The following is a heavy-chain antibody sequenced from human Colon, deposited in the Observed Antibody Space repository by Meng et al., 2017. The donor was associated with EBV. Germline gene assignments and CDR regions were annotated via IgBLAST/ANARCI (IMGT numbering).Heavy chain of an antibody. Sequence: QVQLQGSGPGLVKPSDTLPLTCTVSGGSISNYYWSWTRQSTGKGLEWIGYVYYSGSATYNPSLQSRVTISVDTSKNQVSLKLTSVSAADTAVYYCATMKYNDWFKNWGQGILVTVSS. CDR3: ATMKYNDWFKN. CDR1: GGSISNYY. D-gene: IGHD5-24*01. V-gene: IGHV4-59*07. J-gene: IGHJ5*02. CDR2: VYYSGSA.